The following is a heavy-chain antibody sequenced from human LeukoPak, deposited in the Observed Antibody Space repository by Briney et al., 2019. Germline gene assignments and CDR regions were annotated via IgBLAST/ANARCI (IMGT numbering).Heavy chain of an antibody. Sequence: GGSLRLCCATSGFSFTDNPMNWVRKAPGKGLEWISNIRTTAEGAKYACYADSVKGRVTISRDDGKNTLYLHMNSLRDDDTALYYGEDGIRYAFDYWGQGILVTVSS. CDR1: GFSFTDNP. CDR2: IRTTAEGAKYA. D-gene: IGHD3-9*01. J-gene: IGHJ4*02. V-gene: IGHV3-48*02. CDR3: EDGIRYAFDY.